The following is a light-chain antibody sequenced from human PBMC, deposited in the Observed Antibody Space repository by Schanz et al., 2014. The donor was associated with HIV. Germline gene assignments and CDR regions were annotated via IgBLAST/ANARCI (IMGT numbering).Light chain of an antibody. CDR1: HSVSSTY. CDR2: GAS. Sequence: EIVLTQSPGTLSLSPGERATLSCRASHSVSSTYLAWYQQKPGQAPRLLIYGASRRATGIPDRFSGSGSGTVFTLTISRLEPEDFAVYYCQQYSYSPRTFGQGTKLEVK. CDR3: QQYSYSPRT. J-gene: IGKJ2*02. V-gene: IGKV3-20*01.